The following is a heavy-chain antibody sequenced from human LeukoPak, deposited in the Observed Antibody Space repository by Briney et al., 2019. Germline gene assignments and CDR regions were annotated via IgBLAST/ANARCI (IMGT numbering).Heavy chain of an antibody. V-gene: IGHV3-21*01. J-gene: IGHJ5*02. CDR2: ISSSSSYI. Sequence: GGSLRLSCAASGFTFSSYSMNWVRQAPGKGLEWVSSISSSSSYIYYADSVKGRFTISRDNAKKSLSLQMNSLRAEDTAVYYCARELRFLEWLLFDTWGQGTLVTVSS. D-gene: IGHD3-3*01. CDR1: GFTFSSYS. CDR3: ARELRFLEWLLFDT.